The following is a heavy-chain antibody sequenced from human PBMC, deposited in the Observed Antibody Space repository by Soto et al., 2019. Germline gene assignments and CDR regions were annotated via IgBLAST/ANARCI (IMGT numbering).Heavy chain of an antibody. Sequence: PGGSLRLSCAASGFTFSDAWMDWVRQAPGKGLEWVGHIKNKAGGGTTDYHASVKGRFIISRDDSKKTLYLQMNSLKTEDTAVYYCATDTSDTFGEAFDYWSQGT. V-gene: IGHV3-15*07. CDR3: ATDTSDTFGEAFDY. CDR1: GFTFSDAW. CDR2: IKNKAGGGTT. J-gene: IGHJ4*02. D-gene: IGHD3-16*01.